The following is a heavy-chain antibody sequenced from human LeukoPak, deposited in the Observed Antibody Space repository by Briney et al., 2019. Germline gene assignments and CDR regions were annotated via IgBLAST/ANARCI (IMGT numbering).Heavy chain of an antibody. D-gene: IGHD3-9*01. CDR1: GYTFTGYY. J-gene: IGHJ4*02. CDR3: ARALPYYDILTGRGDYFDY. V-gene: IGHV1-2*06. Sequence: ASVKVSCKASGYTFTGYYMHWVRQAPGQGLEWMGRINPNSGGTNYAQKFQGRVTMTRDTSISTAYVELSRLRSDDTAVYYCARALPYYDILTGRGDYFDYWGQGTLVTVSS. CDR2: INPNSGGT.